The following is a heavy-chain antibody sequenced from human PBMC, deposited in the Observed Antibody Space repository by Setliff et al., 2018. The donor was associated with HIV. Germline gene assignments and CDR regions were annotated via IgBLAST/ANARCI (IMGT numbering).Heavy chain of an antibody. CDR1: GDPISTYY. J-gene: IGHJ6*03. CDR2: VYYSGGT. D-gene: IGHD3-22*01. V-gene: IGHV4-59*01. CDR3: ARGNYDTSDYYTNFYYYYMDV. Sequence: PSETLSLTCTVSGDPISTYYWSWVRKPPGKGLEWIGYVYYSGGTSYSPSLRGRVTMSVDPSKNQFSLKLNSVTAADTAIYYCARGNYDTSDYYTNFYYYYMDVWGKGTAVTVSS.